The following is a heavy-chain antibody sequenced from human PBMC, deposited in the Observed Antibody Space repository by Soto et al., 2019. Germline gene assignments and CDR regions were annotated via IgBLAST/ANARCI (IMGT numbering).Heavy chain of an antibody. Sequence: GSLRLSCAASGFTFSPFWMHWVRQVPGKGLLWVSRINSDGSTTSYADSVKGRFTISRDNAKNTLYLQMNSLRADDTAVYYCARLTSQLPLDYWGQGTLVTVSS. CDR1: GFTFSPFW. D-gene: IGHD2-2*01. CDR3: ARLTSQLPLDY. J-gene: IGHJ4*02. CDR2: INSDGSTT. V-gene: IGHV3-74*01.